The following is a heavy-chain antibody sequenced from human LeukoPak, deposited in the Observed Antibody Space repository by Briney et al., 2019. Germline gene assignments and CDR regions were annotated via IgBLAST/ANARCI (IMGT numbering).Heavy chain of an antibody. CDR2: IRYDGSNK. CDR1: GFTFSSYG. V-gene: IGHV3-30*02. D-gene: IGHD4-17*01. J-gene: IGHJ2*01. Sequence: HAGGSLRLSCAASGFTFSSYGMHWVRQAPGKGLEWVAFIRYDGSNKYYADSVKGRFTISRDNAKNSLYLQMSSLRAEDTAVYYCARRGGYGDSYWYFDLWGRGTLVTVSS. CDR3: ARRGGYGDSYWYFDL.